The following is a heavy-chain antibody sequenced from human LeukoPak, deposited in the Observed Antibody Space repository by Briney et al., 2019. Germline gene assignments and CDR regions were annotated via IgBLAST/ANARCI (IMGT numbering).Heavy chain of an antibody. V-gene: IGHV4-38-2*02. CDR3: ASRKYGVGFDY. J-gene: IGHJ4*02. CDR2: IYYSGST. CDR1: GYSISSGYY. Sequence: SETLSLTCTVSGYSISSGYYWGWIRQPPGKGLEWIGSIYYSGSTYYNPSLKSRVTISVDTSKNQFSLKLSSVTAADTAVYYCASRKYGVGFDYWGQGTLVTVSS. D-gene: IGHD1-14*01.